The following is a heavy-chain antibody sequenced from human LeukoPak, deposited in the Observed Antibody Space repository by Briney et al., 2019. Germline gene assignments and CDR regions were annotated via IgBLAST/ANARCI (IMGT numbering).Heavy chain of an antibody. CDR2: IYPGDSDT. Sequence: GESLKISCKGSGYSFTSYWIGWVRQMPGKGLEWMGIIYPGDSDTRYSPSFQGQVTISADKSISTAYLQWSSLEASDTAMYYCARSSAVVVPAAIVGWFDPWGQGTLVTVSS. V-gene: IGHV5-51*01. J-gene: IGHJ5*02. D-gene: IGHD2-2*02. CDR3: ARSSAVVVPAAIVGWFDP. CDR1: GYSFTSYW.